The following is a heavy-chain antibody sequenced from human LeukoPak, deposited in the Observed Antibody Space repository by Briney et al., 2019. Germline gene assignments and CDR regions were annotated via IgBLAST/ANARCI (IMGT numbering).Heavy chain of an antibody. Sequence: VASVTVSCKASGYTFTSYYMHWVRQAPGQGLEWMGLINPSGGSTSYAQKFQGRVTMTRDISTSTDYMELSSLRSEDTAVYYCARDNSVEDTAWWFDPWGQGTLVTVSS. CDR1: GYTFTSYY. D-gene: IGHD4-23*01. J-gene: IGHJ5*02. CDR2: INPSGGST. CDR3: ARDNSVEDTAWWFDP. V-gene: IGHV1-46*01.